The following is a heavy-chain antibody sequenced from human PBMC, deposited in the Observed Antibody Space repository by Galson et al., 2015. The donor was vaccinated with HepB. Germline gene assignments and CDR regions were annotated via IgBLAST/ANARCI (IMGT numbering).Heavy chain of an antibody. CDR2: MNPNSGNT. D-gene: IGHD2-15*01. CDR1: GYTFTSYD. CDR3: ARGPYCSGGSCYPEPFDY. V-gene: IGHV1-8*01. J-gene: IGHJ4*02. Sequence: SVKVSCKASGYTFTSYDINWVRQATGQGLEWMGWMNPNSGNTGYAQKFQGRVTMTRNTSISTAYMELSSLRSEDTAVYYCARGPYCSGGSCYPEPFDYWGQGTLVTVS.